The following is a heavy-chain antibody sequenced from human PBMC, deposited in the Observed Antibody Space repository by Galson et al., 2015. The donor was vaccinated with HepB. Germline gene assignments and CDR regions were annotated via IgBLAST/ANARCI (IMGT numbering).Heavy chain of an antibody. J-gene: IGHJ4*02. V-gene: IGHV1-18*01. D-gene: IGHD3-22*01. CDR3: ARELVSGYYDSSGSGRADY. CDR2: ISAYNGNT. Sequence: SVKVSCKASGYTFTSYGISWVRQAPGQGLEWMGWISAYNGNTNYAQKLQGRVTMTTDTSTSTAYMELRSLRSDDTAVYYCARELVSGYYDSSGSGRADYWGQGTLVTVSS. CDR1: GYTFTSYG.